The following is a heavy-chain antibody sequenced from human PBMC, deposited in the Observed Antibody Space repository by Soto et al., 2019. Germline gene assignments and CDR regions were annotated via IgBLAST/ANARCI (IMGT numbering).Heavy chain of an antibody. CDR1: GYTFTGYY. CDR3: ARSQNLWEVLLWFGELQDFDY. D-gene: IGHD3-10*01. CDR2: INPNSGGT. V-gene: IGHV1-2*02. Sequence: GASVKVSCKASGYTFTGYYMHWVRQAPGQGLEWMGWINPNSGGTNYAQKFQGRVTMTRDTSISTAYMELSRLRSDDTAVYYCARSQNLWEVLLWFGELQDFDYWGQGTLVTVSS. J-gene: IGHJ4*02.